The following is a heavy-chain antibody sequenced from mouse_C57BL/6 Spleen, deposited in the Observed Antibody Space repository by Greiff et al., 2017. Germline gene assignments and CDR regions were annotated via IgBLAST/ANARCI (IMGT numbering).Heavy chain of an antibody. CDR2: INPNNGGT. CDR1: GYTFTDYN. J-gene: IGHJ3*01. CDR3: ARGGSTMVTTGRFAY. V-gene: IGHV1-18*01. Sequence: EVQLQQSGPELVKPGASVKIPCKASGYTFTDYNMDWVKQSHGKSLEWIGDINPNNGGTIYNQKFKGKATLTVDKSSSTAYMELRSLTSEDTAVYYCARGGSTMVTTGRFAYWGQGTLVTVSA. D-gene: IGHD2-1*01.